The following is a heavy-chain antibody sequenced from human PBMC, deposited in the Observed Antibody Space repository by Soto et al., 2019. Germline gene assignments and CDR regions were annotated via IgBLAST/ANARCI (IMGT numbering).Heavy chain of an antibody. Sequence: GGSLRLSCAASGFTFSSYGMSWVRQAPGKGLEWVSLISSGGGNTYYADSVKGRFTISRDNSKNTLYLQMNSLRAEDTAVYYCAKVYSSSSTLDYWDQGKLVTVSS. CDR1: GFTFSSYG. J-gene: IGHJ4*02. D-gene: IGHD6-6*01. V-gene: IGHV3-23*01. CDR3: AKVYSSSSTLDY. CDR2: ISSGGGNT.